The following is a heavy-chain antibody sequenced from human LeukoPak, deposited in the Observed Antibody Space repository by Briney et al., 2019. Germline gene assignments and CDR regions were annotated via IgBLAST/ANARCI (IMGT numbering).Heavy chain of an antibody. CDR3: ARGGYDSTGYLYYFDY. D-gene: IGHD3-22*01. Sequence: SETLSLICAVYGGSFSGYYWSWISQPPGKGLEWIGEINHSGSTNYNPSLKSRVTISVDTSKNQFSLKLSSVTAADTAVYYCARGGYDSTGYLYYFDYWGQGTLVTVSS. CDR1: GGSFSGYY. CDR2: INHSGST. V-gene: IGHV4-34*01. J-gene: IGHJ4*02.